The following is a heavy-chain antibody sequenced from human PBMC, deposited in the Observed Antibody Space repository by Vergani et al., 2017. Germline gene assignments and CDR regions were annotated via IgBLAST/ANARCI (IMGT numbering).Heavy chain of an antibody. CDR2: IRYDGSNK. Sequence: QVQLVESGGGVVQPGGSLRLSCAASGFTFSSYGMHWVRQAPGKGLEWVAFIRYDGSNKYYADSVKGRFTISRDNSKNTLYLQMNSLRAEDTAVYYCARDEKDLVVVRAAAVVPLGAFDIWGQGTMVTVSS. V-gene: IGHV3-30*02. D-gene: IGHD2-2*01. CDR3: ARDEKDLVVVRAAAVVPLGAFDI. J-gene: IGHJ3*02. CDR1: GFTFSSYG.